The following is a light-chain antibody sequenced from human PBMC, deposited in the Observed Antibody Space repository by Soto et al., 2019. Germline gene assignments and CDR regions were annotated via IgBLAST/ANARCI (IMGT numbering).Light chain of an antibody. CDR1: SSNIGSKT. V-gene: IGLV1-44*01. Sequence: QPVLTQPPSASGTPGQRVTISCSGSSSNIGSKTVNWYQQLPGTAPKILIYSNNQRPSGVPDRFSGSTSGTSASLAISGLQSEDEADYYCAAWDDSLNGWVFGGGTKLTVL. CDR3: AAWDDSLNGWV. J-gene: IGLJ3*02. CDR2: SNN.